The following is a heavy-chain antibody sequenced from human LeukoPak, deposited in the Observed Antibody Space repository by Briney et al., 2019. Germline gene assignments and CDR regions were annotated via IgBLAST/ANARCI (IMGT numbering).Heavy chain of an antibody. J-gene: IGHJ4*02. CDR2: INPSGGST. V-gene: IGHV1-46*01. Sequence: ASVKVSCKASGYTFTSYYMHWVRQAPGQGLEWMGIINPSGGSTSYAQKFQGRVTMTRDTSTSTVYMELSSLRSEDTAVYYCARDHGSTYYDFWSGYFSQRSYYFDYWGQGTLVTVSS. D-gene: IGHD3-3*01. CDR1: GYTFTSYY. CDR3: ARDHGSTYYDFWSGYFSQRSYYFDY.